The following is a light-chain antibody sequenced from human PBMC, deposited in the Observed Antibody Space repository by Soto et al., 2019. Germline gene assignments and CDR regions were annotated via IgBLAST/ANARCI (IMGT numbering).Light chain of an antibody. CDR1: QSVSSY. J-gene: IGKJ5*01. Sequence: DIVLTQSPATLSLSPWERATLSCRASQSVSSYLAWYQQRRGQAPRLLIYDTSNRATGVPARFSGSGSGTDFTLTISSLEPEDFAVYYCQQRSNWPPSFGQGTRLEIK. CDR3: QQRSNWPPS. V-gene: IGKV3-11*01. CDR2: DTS.